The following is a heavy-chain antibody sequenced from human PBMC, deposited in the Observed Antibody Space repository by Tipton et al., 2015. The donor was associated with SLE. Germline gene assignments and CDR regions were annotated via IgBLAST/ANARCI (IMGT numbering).Heavy chain of an antibody. CDR2: IYYSGST. J-gene: IGHJ2*01. V-gene: IGHV4-59*01. CDR3: AAQPVAGLWYFDL. D-gene: IGHD1-14*01. CDR1: GGSISSYY. Sequence: LRLSCTVSGGSISSYYWSWIRQPPGKGLEWIGYIYYSGSTNYNPPLKSRVTISVDASKNQFSLKLSSVTAADTAVYYCAAQPVAGLWYFDLWGRGTLVTVSS.